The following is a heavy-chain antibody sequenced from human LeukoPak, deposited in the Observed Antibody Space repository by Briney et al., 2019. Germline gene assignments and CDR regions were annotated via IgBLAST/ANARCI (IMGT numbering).Heavy chain of an antibody. CDR1: GGTFSSYA. CDR2: IIPIFGTA. Sequence: ASVKVSCKASGGTFSSYAISWVRQAPGQGLEWMGEIIPIFGTANYAQKFQGRVTITADESTSTAYMELSSLRSEDTAVYYCAMGWYYYYYGMDVWGRDHGHRLL. CDR3: AMGWYYYYYGMDV. D-gene: IGHD6-19*01. J-gene: IGHJ6*02. V-gene: IGHV1-69*13.